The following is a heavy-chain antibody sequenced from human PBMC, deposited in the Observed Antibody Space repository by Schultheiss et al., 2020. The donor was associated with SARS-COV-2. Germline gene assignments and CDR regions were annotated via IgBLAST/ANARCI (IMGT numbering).Heavy chain of an antibody. CDR1: GFTFSSYA. V-gene: IGHV3-23*01. J-gene: IGHJ4*02. CDR2: ISGSGGST. Sequence: GESLKISCAASGFTFSSYAMSWVRQAPGKGLEWVSAISGSGGSTYYADSVKGRFTISRDNSKNTLYLQMNSLRAEDTAVYYCARVSSGWYRVDYWGQGTLVTVSS. CDR3: ARVSSGWYRVDY. D-gene: IGHD6-19*01.